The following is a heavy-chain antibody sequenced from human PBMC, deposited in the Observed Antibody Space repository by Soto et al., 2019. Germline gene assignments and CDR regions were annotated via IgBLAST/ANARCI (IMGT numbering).Heavy chain of an antibody. CDR2: ISSNSAYI. Sequence: GGSLRLSCAASGFTFRSFTMNWVRQAPGKGLEWVSTISSNSAYIYYTDALRGRFTISRDNAKNSLHLQMNSLRAEDTAVYYCTRDASRERSDRGWFDPWGPGTLVIVSS. J-gene: IGHJ5*02. CDR3: TRDASRERSDRGWFDP. D-gene: IGHD3-10*01. V-gene: IGHV3-21*01. CDR1: GFTFRSFT.